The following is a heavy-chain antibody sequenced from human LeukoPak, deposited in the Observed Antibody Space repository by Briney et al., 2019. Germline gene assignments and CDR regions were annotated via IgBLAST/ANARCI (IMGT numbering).Heavy chain of an antibody. D-gene: IGHD3-3*01. Sequence: PSETLSLTCAVYGGSFSGYYWSWIRQPPGKGLEWIGEINHSGSTNYNPSLKSRVTISVDTSKNQFSLKLSSVTAADTAVYYCARAPSKYYDFWSGRYFDYWGQGTLVTVSS. J-gene: IGHJ4*02. CDR3: ARAPSKYYDFWSGRYFDY. CDR2: INHSGST. CDR1: GGSFSGYY. V-gene: IGHV4-34*01.